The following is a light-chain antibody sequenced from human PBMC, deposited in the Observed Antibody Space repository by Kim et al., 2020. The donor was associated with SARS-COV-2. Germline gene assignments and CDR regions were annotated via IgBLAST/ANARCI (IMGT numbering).Light chain of an antibody. CDR3: QQYNDGRT. CDR2: GGS. J-gene: IGKJ1*01. V-gene: IGKV3-15*01. CDR1: QSLSGN. Sequence: SVSQGESTTLSCRASQSLSGNLAWYQNKPGQAPRLLIYGGSFRAIGIPARFRGSGSDTEFTLTISSLQSEDFAVYYCQQYNDGRTFGQGTKVDIK.